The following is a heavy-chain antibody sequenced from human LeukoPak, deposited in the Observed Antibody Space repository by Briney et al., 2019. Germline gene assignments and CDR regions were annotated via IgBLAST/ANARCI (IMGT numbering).Heavy chain of an antibody. J-gene: IGHJ4*02. Sequence: ASVKVSCKASGYTFTSYGISWVRQAPGQGLEWMGWISAHNGNTNYAQKLQGRVTMTTDTSTSTAYMELRSLRSDDTAVYYCARDRGYYYDSSGTFDYWGQGTLVTVSS. CDR1: GYTFTSYG. CDR3: ARDRGYYYDSSGTFDY. V-gene: IGHV1-18*01. CDR2: ISAHNGNT. D-gene: IGHD3-22*01.